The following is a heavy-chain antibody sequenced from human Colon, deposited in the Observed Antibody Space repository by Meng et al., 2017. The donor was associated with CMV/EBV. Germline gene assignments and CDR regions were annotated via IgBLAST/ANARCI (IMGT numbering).Heavy chain of an antibody. CDR2: INHSGST. V-gene: IGHV4-34*01. D-gene: IGHD3-3*01. J-gene: IGHJ6*02. CDR1: GYY. Sequence: GYYWSWIRQPPGKGLEWIGEINHSGSTNYNPSLKSRVTISVDTSKNQFSLKLSSVTAADTAVYYCARATPYDFWSGYYYYYYGMDVWGQGTTVTVSS. CDR3: ARATPYDFWSGYYYYYYGMDV.